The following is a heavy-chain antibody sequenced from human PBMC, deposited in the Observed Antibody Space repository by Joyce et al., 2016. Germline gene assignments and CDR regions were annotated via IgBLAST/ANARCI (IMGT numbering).Heavy chain of an antibody. D-gene: IGHD3-16*01. CDR2: IKSKSNGETT. Sequence: EVQLVESGGGLVEPGGSLRLSCAASGFPFSNAWMTWIHQAPGKGMEWVGFIKSKSNGETTGYGATVKGRFTISRDESKSIVYLQMNSLKRDDTDVYYCGGWRIWGQGTLVTVSS. V-gene: IGHV3-15*01. J-gene: IGHJ4*02. CDR1: GFPFSNAW. CDR3: GGWRI.